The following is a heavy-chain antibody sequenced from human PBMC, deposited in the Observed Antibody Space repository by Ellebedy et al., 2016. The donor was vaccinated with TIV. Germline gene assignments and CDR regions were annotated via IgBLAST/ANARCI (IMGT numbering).Heavy chain of an antibody. CDR2: ISAYNGNT. V-gene: IGHV1-18*01. CDR3: AGDQGDDYVWGSYLDY. CDR1: GYTFTSYG. J-gene: IGHJ4*02. D-gene: IGHD3-16*02. Sequence: AASVKVSCKASGYTFTSYGISWVRQAPGQGLEWMGWISAYNGNTNYAQKLQGRVTMTTDTSTSTAYMELRSLRSEDTAVYYCAGDQGDDYVWGSYLDYWGQGTLVTVSS.